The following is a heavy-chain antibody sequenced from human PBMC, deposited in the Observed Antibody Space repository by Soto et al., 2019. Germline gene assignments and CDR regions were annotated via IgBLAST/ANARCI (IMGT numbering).Heavy chain of an antibody. V-gene: IGHV4-34*01. D-gene: IGHD5-18*01. J-gene: IGHJ4*02. CDR3: ARGRGGYTAMVTGERDFNDY. Sequence: SETLSLTCAVYGGSFSGYYWSWIRQPPGKGLEWIGEINHSGSTNYNPSLKSRVTISVDTSKNQFSLKLSSVTAADTAVYYCARGRGGYTAMVTGERDFNDYWGQGTLVTVSS. CDR2: INHSGST. CDR1: GGSFSGYY.